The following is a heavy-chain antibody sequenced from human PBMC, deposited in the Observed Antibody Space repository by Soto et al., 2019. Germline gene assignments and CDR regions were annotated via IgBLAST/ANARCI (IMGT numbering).Heavy chain of an antibody. Sequence: GGSLRLSCAASGFTFSNAWMSWVRQAPGKGVEWVGRIKSKTDGGTTDYAAHVKGRFTISRDDSKNTLYLQMNSLKTEDTAVYYCTTVPPGAYAHFDYWGQGTLVTVSS. V-gene: IGHV3-15*01. CDR2: IKSKTDGGTT. J-gene: IGHJ4*02. D-gene: IGHD4-17*01. CDR1: GFTFSNAW. CDR3: TTVPPGAYAHFDY.